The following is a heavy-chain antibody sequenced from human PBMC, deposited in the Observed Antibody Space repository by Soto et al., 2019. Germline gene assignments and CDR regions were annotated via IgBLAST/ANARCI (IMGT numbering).Heavy chain of an antibody. CDR2: IKAFNGNT. CDR3: ARDDDFWCGSVLQ. Sequence: QVQLLQSGGELRKPGASVKVSCRASGDTFTSFVCSWVRRAPGRGLEWMGWIKAFNGNTNFAQKSRGRVTMTTDTYTDTADMELRSLRSDDTAVYYCARDDDFWCGSVLQGGEGTLITVS. D-gene: IGHD3-3*01. V-gene: IGHV1-18*01. J-gene: IGHJ4*02. CDR1: GDTFTSFV.